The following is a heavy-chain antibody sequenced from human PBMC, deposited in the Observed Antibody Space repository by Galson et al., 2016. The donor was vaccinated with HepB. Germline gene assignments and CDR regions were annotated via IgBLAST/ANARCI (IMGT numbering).Heavy chain of an antibody. CDR1: GYTFTAYF. J-gene: IGHJ4*02. CDR3: ARSPSMIRGVILAS. V-gene: IGHV1-46*01. D-gene: IGHD3-10*01. CDR2: INPNVGST. Sequence: SVKVSCKASGYTFTAYFIYWVRQAPGQGLEWMGFINPNVGSTTFAQKFQDRVTMTRDTSTSTVFMELSSVTAADTAMYYCARSPSMIRGVILASWGQGTLVTVSS.